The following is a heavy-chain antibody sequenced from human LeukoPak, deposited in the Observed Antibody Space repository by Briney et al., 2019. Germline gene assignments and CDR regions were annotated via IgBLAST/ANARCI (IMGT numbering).Heavy chain of an antibody. D-gene: IGHD4/OR15-4a*01. CDR3: DEVSRYGGHYFDY. V-gene: IGHV3-48*03. CDR1: RVTFSSYE. Sequence: PGGSLRLSCAASRVTFSSYEMKWLGQAQGKGLEWLSYISSTGTNIYYADSVKGRFTISRDNAKNSLYLQMNSLGAEDTALYYCDEVSRYGGHYFDYWGQGTLVTVAS. J-gene: IGHJ4*02. CDR2: ISSTGTNI.